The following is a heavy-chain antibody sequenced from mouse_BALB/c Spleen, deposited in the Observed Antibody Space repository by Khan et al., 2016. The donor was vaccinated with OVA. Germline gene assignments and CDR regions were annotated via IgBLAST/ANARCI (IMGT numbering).Heavy chain of an antibody. Sequence: QIQLVQSGPELKKPGETVKISCKASGYTFTNYGMNWVKQAPGKGLKWMGWINTYTGEPTYADDFKGRFAFSLETSASTAYLQINNLKNEDTATYVCTRRISYFALDYWGQGTSGTVSS. J-gene: IGHJ4*01. CDR2: INTYTGEP. CDR1: GYTFTNYG. CDR3: TRRISYFALDY. D-gene: IGHD2-4*01. V-gene: IGHV9-3-1*01.